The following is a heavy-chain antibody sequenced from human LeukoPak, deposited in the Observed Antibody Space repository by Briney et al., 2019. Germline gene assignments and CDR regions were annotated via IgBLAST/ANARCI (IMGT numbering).Heavy chain of an antibody. D-gene: IGHD2-15*01. CDR2: INPNSGGT. V-gene: IGHV1-2*04. Sequence: PGGSLRLSCAASGYTFTGYYMHWVRQAPGQGLEWMGWINPNSGGTNYAQKFQGWVTMTRDTSISTAYMELSRLRSDDTAVYYCARGRYGVVVVAATPELDYWGQGTLVTVSS. CDR3: ARGRYGVVVVAATPELDY. CDR1: GYTFTGYY. J-gene: IGHJ4*02.